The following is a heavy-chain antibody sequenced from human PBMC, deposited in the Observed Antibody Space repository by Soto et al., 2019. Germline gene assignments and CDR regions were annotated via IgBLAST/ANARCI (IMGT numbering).Heavy chain of an antibody. D-gene: IGHD4-17*01. CDR3: ARHHSGDSVCWFDP. CDR2: IYYSGST. V-gene: IGHV4-39*01. Sequence: PSETLSLTCTVSGGSISSSSYYWGWIRQPPGKGLEWIGSIYYSGSTYYNPSLKSRVTISVDTSKNQFSLKLSSVTAADTAVYYCARHHSGDSVCWFDPWGQGPLVTVP. CDR1: GGSISSSSYY. J-gene: IGHJ5*02.